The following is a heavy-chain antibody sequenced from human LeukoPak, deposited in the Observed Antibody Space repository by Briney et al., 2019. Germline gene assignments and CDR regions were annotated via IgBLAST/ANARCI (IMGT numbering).Heavy chain of an antibody. Sequence: ASVKVSCKASGYTFTSYVMHWVRQAPGQRLEWMGWINAGNGNTKYSQKFQGRVTITRDTSASTAYMELSSLRSEDTAVYYCARGPGRGWFDPWGQGTLVTVSS. J-gene: IGHJ5*02. CDR2: INAGNGNT. CDR1: GYTFTSYV. CDR3: ARGPGRGWFDP. V-gene: IGHV1-3*01. D-gene: IGHD2-15*01.